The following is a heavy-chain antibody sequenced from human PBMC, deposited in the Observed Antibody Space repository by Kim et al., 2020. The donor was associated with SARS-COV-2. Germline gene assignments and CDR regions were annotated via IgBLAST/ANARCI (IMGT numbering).Heavy chain of an antibody. J-gene: IGHJ4*02. Sequence: GGSLRLSCAASGFTFSNYGMTWVRQAPGTGLEWVSAINGGGGGTYYADSVKGRFTISRDNSKNTLYLEMNSLRAEDTAVYYCAKDAVLSLGYGDYSYWGQGTLVTVSS. CDR2: INGGGGGT. CDR3: AKDAVLSLGYGDYSY. V-gene: IGHV3-23*01. D-gene: IGHD4-17*01. CDR1: GFTFSNYG.